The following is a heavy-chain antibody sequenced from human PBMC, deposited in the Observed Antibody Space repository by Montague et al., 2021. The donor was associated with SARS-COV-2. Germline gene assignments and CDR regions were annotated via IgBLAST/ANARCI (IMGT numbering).Heavy chain of an antibody. CDR1: GDSVSSNSAA. V-gene: IGHV6-1*01. J-gene: IGHJ4*02. D-gene: IGHD6-13*01. CDR2: TYYRSKWYN. Sequence: CAISGDSVSSNSAAWNWIRQSPSRGLEWLGRTYYRSKWYNDYALSVKSRITINPDTSKNQFSLQLNSVTPEDTAVYYCATSVGASSSSWPLPPHFDYWGQGTLVTVSS. CDR3: ATSVGASSSSWPLPPHFDY.